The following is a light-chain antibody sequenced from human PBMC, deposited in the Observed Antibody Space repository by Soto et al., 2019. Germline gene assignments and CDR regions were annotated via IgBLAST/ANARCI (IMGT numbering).Light chain of an antibody. J-gene: IGKJ1*01. V-gene: IGKV4-1*01. CDR2: WAS. CDR3: QQYYSTPRT. Sequence: DIVMTQSPDSVTASLGERATINCKSSQSVLYSSNNKNYLAWYQQKPGQPPNLLIYWASTRESGVPDRFSGSGSGTNFTLTISSLLAEDVAVYFCQQYYSTPRTFGQGTSVEIK. CDR1: QSVLYSSNNKNY.